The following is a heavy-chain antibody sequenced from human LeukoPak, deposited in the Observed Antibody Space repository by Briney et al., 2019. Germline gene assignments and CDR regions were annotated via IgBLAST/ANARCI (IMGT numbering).Heavy chain of an antibody. CDR3: ARSISTDY. Sequence: ETLSLTCAVYGGSFSGYYWSWIRQPPGKGLEWVSVIFSGGNTYYADSVKGRFTISKDISKNTLYLQMSSLRAEDTAVYYCARSISTDYWGQGTLVTVSS. J-gene: IGHJ4*02. CDR1: GGSFSGYY. CDR2: IFSGGNT. D-gene: IGHD3-3*01. V-gene: IGHV3-66*01.